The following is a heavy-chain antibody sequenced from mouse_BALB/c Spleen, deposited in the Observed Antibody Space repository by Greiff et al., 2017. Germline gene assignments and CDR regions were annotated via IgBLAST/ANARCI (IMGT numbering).Heavy chain of an antibody. CDR3: ARSLLRGYAMDY. CDR1: GFNIKDTY. V-gene: IGHV14-3*02. D-gene: IGHD1-2*01. Sequence: EVQLQQSGAELVKPGASVKLSCTASGFNIKDTYMHWVKQRPEQGLEWIGRIDPANGNTKYDPKFQGKATITADTSSNTAYLQLSSLTSEDTAVYYCARSLLRGYAMDYWGQGTSVTVSS. CDR2: IDPANGNT. J-gene: IGHJ4*01.